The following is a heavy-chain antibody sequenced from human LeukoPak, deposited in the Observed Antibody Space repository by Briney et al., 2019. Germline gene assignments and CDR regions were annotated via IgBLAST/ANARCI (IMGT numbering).Heavy chain of an antibody. D-gene: IGHD5-18*01. CDR1: GASISSGSHH. CDR3: ARGFALYSYGYTPPHPFDY. Sequence: PSETLSLTCTVSGASISSGSHHWGWFRQSPGKGLEWIGEINHSGSTNYNPSLKSRVTISVDTSKNQFSLKLSSVTAADTAVYYCARGFALYSYGYTPPHPFDYWGQGTLVTVSS. CDR2: INHSGST. J-gene: IGHJ4*02. V-gene: IGHV4-39*07.